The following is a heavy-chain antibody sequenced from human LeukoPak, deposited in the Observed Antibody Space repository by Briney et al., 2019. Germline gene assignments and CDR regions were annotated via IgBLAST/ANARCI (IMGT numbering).Heavy chain of an antibody. V-gene: IGHV4-39*01. Sequence: SETLSLTCTVSGGSISSSSYYWGWIRQPPGKGLEWIGRIYYSGSTYYNPSLKSRVTISVDTSKNQFSLKLSSVTAADTAVYYCARQRWLVLIDYWGQGTLVTVSS. D-gene: IGHD6-19*01. CDR2: IYYSGST. CDR3: ARQRWLVLIDY. CDR1: GGSISSSSYY. J-gene: IGHJ4*02.